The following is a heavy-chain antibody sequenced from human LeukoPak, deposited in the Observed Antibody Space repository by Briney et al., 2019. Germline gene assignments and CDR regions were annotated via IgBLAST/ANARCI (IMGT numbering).Heavy chain of an antibody. D-gene: IGHD6-13*01. CDR2: IWYDGSNK. J-gene: IGHJ3*01. V-gene: IGHV3-33*01. Sequence: GRSLRLSCAASGFTFSSYGMHWVRQAPGKGLEWVAVIWYDGSNKYYADSVKGRFTISRDNSKNTLYLQMNSLRAEDTAVYYCARGGLDGQQRVLGASWGQGTMVTVSS. CDR1: GFTFSSYG. CDR3: ARGGLDGQQRVLGAS.